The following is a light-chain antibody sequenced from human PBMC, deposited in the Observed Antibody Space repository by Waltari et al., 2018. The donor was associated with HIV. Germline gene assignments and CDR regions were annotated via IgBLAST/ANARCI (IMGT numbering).Light chain of an antibody. V-gene: IGKV1-12*01. CDR2: DAS. Sequence: DIQMTQSPSSVSASVGDRVTITCRASRDINNWLAWYQQKPWKAPKLLIYDASSLQSGVPSRFSGSGSGTEFTLTISSLQAEDSAVYYCQQANSFLAITFGQGTRLEIK. J-gene: IGKJ5*01. CDR1: RDINNW. CDR3: QQANSFLAIT.